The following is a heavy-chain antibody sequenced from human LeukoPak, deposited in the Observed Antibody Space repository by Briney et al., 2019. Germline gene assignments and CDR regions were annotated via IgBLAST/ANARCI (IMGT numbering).Heavy chain of an antibody. V-gene: IGHV1-69*13. Sequence: SVKVSCKASGGTFSSYAISWVRQAPGQGLEWMGGIIPIFGTANYAQKFQGRVTITADESTSTAYMELSSLRSEDTAVYYCARVRTTRITIFGVVYYYGMDVWGQGTTVTVSS. CDR2: IIPIFGTA. J-gene: IGHJ6*02. D-gene: IGHD3-3*01. CDR1: GGTFSSYA. CDR3: ARVRTTRITIFGVVYYYGMDV.